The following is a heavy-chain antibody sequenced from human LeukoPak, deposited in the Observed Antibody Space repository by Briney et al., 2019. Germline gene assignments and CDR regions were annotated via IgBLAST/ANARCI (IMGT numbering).Heavy chain of an antibody. V-gene: IGHV4-31*03. CDR2: IYYSGTT. J-gene: IGHJ3*02. CDR1: GASVNSGGYY. Sequence: PSETLSLTCTVSGASVNSGGYYWTWIRQHPGKGLEWIGYIYYSGTTYYNPSLKSRITMSIDTSKNQFSLKLSSVTAADTAVYYCARDGGAQASDIWGQGTMVTVSS. CDR3: ARDGGAQASDI. D-gene: IGHD3-16*01.